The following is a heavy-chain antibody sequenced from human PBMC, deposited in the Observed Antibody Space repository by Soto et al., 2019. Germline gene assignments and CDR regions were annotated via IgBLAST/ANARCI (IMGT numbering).Heavy chain of an antibody. J-gene: IGHJ4*02. CDR1: GFTFSDYY. Sequence: PGGSLRLSCAASGFTFSDYYMSWIRQAPGKGLEWFSYISSSGSTIYYADSVKGRFTISRDNAKNSLYLQMNSLRAEDTAVYYCARDPSNLADCSSTSCYPDYWGQGTLVTVSS. D-gene: IGHD2-2*01. CDR3: ARDPSNLADCSSTSCYPDY. V-gene: IGHV3-11*01. CDR2: ISSSGSTI.